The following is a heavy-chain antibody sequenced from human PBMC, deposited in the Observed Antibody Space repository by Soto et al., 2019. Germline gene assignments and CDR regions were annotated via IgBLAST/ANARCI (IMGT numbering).Heavy chain of an antibody. CDR2: IDPSDSYT. Sequence: PGESLKISCKGSGYSFTSYWISWVRQMPGKVLEWMGRIDPSDSYTNYSPSFQGHVTISADKSISTAYLQWSSLKASDTAMYYCARVPQFGYPRSDYWGQGTLVTVSS. V-gene: IGHV5-10-1*01. CDR1: GYSFTSYW. J-gene: IGHJ4*02. CDR3: ARVPQFGYPRSDY. D-gene: IGHD2-15*01.